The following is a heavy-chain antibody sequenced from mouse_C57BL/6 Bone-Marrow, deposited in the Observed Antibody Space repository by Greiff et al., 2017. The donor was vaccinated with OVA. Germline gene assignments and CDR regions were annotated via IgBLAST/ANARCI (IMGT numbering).Heavy chain of an antibody. CDR3: ARSPDSNYVFDY. D-gene: IGHD2-5*01. CDR1: GYTFTSYW. Sequence: VQLQQPGAELVKPGASVKLSCKASGYTFTSYWMHWVKQRPGRGLEWIGRIDPNRGGHTYNEKVKSKATLTVDKPSSTAYMQLSSLTSEDSAVYYCARSPDSNYVFDYWGQGTTLTVSS. V-gene: IGHV1-72*01. J-gene: IGHJ2*01. CDR2: IDPNRGGH.